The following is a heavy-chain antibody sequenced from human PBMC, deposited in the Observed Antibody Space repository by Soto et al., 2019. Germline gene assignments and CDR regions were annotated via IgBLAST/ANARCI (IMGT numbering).Heavy chain of an antibody. CDR2: IKSKTDGGTT. J-gene: IGHJ6*02. D-gene: IGHD6-13*01. CDR1: GFTFSNAW. CDR3: TTSGYSHYYYYGMDV. V-gene: IGHV3-15*07. Sequence: EVQLVESGGGLVKPGGSLRLSCAASGFTFSNAWMNWVRQAPGKGLEWVGRIKSKTDGGTTDYAAPVKGRFTISRDDSKNPLYLQMNSLKTEDTAVYYCTTSGYSHYYYYGMDVWGQGTTVTVSS.